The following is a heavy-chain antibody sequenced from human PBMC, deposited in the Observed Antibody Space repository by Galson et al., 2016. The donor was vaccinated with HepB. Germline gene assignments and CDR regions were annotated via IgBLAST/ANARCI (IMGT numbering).Heavy chain of an antibody. Sequence: SVKVSCKASGYISINYAIHWVRQAPGQGFEWLGWIYTGNGSPMSSHNYQGRVTITRETSATTAYMELTSLTSDDTAIYYCVRGAEGFDLWGQGTLVTVSS. J-gene: IGHJ4*02. CDR2: IYTGNGSP. CDR3: VRGAEGFDL. V-gene: IGHV1-3*04. CDR1: GYISINYA.